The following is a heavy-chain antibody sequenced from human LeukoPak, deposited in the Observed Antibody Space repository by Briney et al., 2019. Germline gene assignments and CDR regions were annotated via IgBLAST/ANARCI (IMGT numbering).Heavy chain of an antibody. V-gene: IGHV3-23*01. CDR1: GFTFSNAW. CDR2: ISVSGSST. Sequence: PGGSLRLSCAASGFTFSNAWMSWVRQAPGKGLEWVSSISVSGSSTYYADSVKGRFTISRDNSKNTLYLQMNSLRAEDMAVYYCAKVVSGRFDYWGQGTLVTVSS. D-gene: IGHD2-15*01. J-gene: IGHJ4*02. CDR3: AKVVSGRFDY.